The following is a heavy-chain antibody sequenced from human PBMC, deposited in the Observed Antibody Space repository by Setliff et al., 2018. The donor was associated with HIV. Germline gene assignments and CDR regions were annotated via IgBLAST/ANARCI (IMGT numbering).Heavy chain of an antibody. D-gene: IGHD6-6*01. CDR2: INTNTGNP. CDR1: GYTFTSYA. J-gene: IGHJ6*03. CDR3: ARGASSSAVYYYYYYMDV. V-gene: IGHV7-4-1*02. Sequence: ASVKVSCKASGYTFTSYAMNWVRQAPGQGLDWMGWINTNTGNPTYAQGFTGRFVLSLDTSVSTAYLQITSLKAEDTAVYYCARGASSSAVYYYYYYMDVWGKGTTVTVSS.